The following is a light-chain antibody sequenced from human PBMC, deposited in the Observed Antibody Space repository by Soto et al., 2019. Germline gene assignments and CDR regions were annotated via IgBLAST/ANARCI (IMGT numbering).Light chain of an antibody. CDR1: SSNIGAGYD. V-gene: IGLV1-40*01. Sequence: QSVLTQQPSVSGAPGQRVNMSCTGSSSNIGAGYDVHWYQQLPGTAPKILIYGNSNRPSGVPDRFSGSKSGTSASLAITGLQAEDEADYYCQSYDSSLSGSVVFGGGTKLTVL. CDR3: QSYDSSLSGSVV. J-gene: IGLJ2*01. CDR2: GNS.